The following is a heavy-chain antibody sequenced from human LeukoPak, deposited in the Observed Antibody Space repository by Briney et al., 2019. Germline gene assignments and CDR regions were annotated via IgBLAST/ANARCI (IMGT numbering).Heavy chain of an antibody. J-gene: IGHJ6*03. D-gene: IGHD3-3*01. CDR2: INPNSGGT. Sequence: GASVKVSCKASGYTFTGYYMHWVRQAPGQGLEWMGWINPNSGGTNYAQKFQGRVTMTRDTSINTAYKELSRLTSDDTAVYYCATDPRTTVFGTFRYYYMDVWGEGTTVAVSS. V-gene: IGHV1-2*02. CDR3: ATDPRTTVFGTFRYYYMDV. CDR1: GYTFTGYY.